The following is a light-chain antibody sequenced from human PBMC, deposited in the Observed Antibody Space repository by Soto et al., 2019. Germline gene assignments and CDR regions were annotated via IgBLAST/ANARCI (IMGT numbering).Light chain of an antibody. J-gene: IGKJ5*01. V-gene: IGKV3-15*01. CDR3: QQLNSYPFT. CDR2: GTS. Sequence: EIVMTQSPVTLSVSPGERATLSCRASQNISRSLAWYQQKPGQGPSLLIYGTSTRAGGVPARFSGGGSGTEFTLTITSLQSEDFATYYCQQLNSYPFTFGQGTRLEN. CDR1: QNISRS.